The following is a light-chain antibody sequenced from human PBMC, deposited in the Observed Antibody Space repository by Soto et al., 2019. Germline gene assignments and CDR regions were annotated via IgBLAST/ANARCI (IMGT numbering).Light chain of an antibody. CDR2: DAS. V-gene: IGKV1-5*01. J-gene: IGKJ1*01. Sequence: DIPMTQSPSTLSASVGDRVTITCRASQSISSWLAWYQQKPGKAPKLLIYDASSLESGVPSRFSGSGSGTEFTLTISSLQPDDFASYYCQQYKSYSQTFGQGTKVEIK. CDR3: QQYKSYSQT. CDR1: QSISSW.